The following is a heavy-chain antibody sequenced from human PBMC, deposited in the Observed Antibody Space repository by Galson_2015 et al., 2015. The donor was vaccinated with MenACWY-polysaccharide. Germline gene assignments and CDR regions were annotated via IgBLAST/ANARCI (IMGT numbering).Heavy chain of an antibody. CDR1: AGSGTSDSDD. CDR3: ARGDHDFWSGYPLNWFDT. D-gene: IGHD3-3*01. CDR2: IYNSAIT. Sequence: ETLSRDWAVSAGSGTSDSDDWNWVWLPPGKGREWIGYIYNSAITNYNPSLKSRVTILVDTSKNQFSRKLNSVTFADTAVYYCARGDHDFWSGYPLNWFDTWGQGSLVTVSS. J-gene: IGHJ5*02. V-gene: IGHV4-61*01.